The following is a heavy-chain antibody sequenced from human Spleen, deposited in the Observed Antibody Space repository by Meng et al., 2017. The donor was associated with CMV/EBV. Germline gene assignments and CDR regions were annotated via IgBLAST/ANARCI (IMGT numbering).Heavy chain of an antibody. CDR2: IYYTGTT. V-gene: IGHV4-31*02. D-gene: IGHD6-6*01. J-gene: IGHJ4*02. Sequence: VSGGSISSGGYSWTWIRQHPGKGLEWIGYIYYTGTTYYNPSLKSRVTISVDTSKNQFSLKLSSVTAADTAVYYCASGFSSSFGGYFDYWGQGTLVT. CDR3: ASGFSSSFGGYFDY. CDR1: GGSISSGGYS.